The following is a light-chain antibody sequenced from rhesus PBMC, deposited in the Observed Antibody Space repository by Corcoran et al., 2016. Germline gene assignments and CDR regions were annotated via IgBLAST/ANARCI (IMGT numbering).Light chain of an antibody. V-gene: IGKV3-42*03. Sequence: EIVMTQSPATLSLSPGERATLSCRASQSVSSSLARYQQKPGQAPRLRIYGATSRATGIPDRFSGSGSGTEFTLTISGVGPEDFAVYYCQQYSNWYSFGQGTKVEIK. CDR3: QQYSNWYS. CDR1: QSVSSS. J-gene: IGKJ2*01. CDR2: GAT.